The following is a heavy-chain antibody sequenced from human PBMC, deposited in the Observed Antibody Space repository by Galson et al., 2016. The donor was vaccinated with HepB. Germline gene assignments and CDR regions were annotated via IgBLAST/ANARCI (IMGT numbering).Heavy chain of an antibody. D-gene: IGHD1-26*01. CDR2: ISWEGRTT. J-gene: IGHJ4*02. CDR3: VKDEGGKWELLGSFES. CDR1: GFTFDEYT. Sequence: SLRLSCAASGFTFDEYTMHWVRQGPGKGLEWVSLISWEGRTTQYAESVKGRFTISRDNRKNSVSLQMNGLTPEDTAFYYCVKDEGGKWELLGSFESWGQGTLVTVSS. V-gene: IGHV3-43*01.